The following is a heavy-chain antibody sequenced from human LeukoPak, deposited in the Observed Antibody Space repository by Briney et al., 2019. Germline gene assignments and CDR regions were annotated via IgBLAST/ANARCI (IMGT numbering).Heavy chain of an antibody. CDR3: AREGSGGSRRPDNYYYYGMDV. CDR1: GYTFTSYY. CDR2: INPSGGST. D-gene: IGHD2-15*01. Sequence: GASVKVSCKASGYTFTSYYMHWVRQPPGQGLEWMGIINPSGGSTSYAQKFQGRVTMTRDTSTSTVYMELSSLRSEDTAVYYCAREGSGGSRRPDNYYYYGMDVWGQGSTVTVSS. V-gene: IGHV1-46*01. J-gene: IGHJ6*02.